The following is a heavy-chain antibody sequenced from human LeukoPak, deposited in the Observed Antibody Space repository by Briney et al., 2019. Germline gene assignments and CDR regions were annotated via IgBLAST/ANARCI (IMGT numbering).Heavy chain of an antibody. V-gene: IGHV3-49*03. D-gene: IGHD1-26*01. J-gene: IGHJ4*02. CDR2: IRSKAYGGTT. CDR1: GFTFGDYA. Sequence: GGSLRLSCTASGFTFGDYAMSWFRQAPGKGLEWVGFIRSKAYGGTTEYAASVKGRFTISRDDSKSIAYLQMNSLKTEDTAVYYCTRERGNSGSYFDYWGQGTLVTVSS. CDR3: TRERGNSGSYFDY.